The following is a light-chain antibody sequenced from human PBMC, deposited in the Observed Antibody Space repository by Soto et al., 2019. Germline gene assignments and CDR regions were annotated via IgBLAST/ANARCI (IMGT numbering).Light chain of an antibody. J-gene: IGKJ5*01. CDR1: HSVTTH. Sequence: EIVLTQSPDTLSLSPGERATLSCWASHSVTTHLAWFQQRPGQTPRLLIYDASTRAPGIPARFSGRGSGADFTLTINRVEPEDFAVYYCQQRSNWPLITFGQGTRLEIK. V-gene: IGKV3-11*01. CDR2: DAS. CDR3: QQRSNWPLIT.